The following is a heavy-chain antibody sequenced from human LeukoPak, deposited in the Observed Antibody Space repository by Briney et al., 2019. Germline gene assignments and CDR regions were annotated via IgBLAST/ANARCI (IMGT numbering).Heavy chain of an antibody. CDR3: AKDIVVVPAKTKYYYYYYGMDV. D-gene: IGHD2-2*01. CDR1: GFTFSNYA. CDR2: ISYDGSNK. V-gene: IGHV3-30*04. J-gene: IGHJ6*02. Sequence: GGSLRLSCAASGFTFSNYAMHWVRQAPGKGLEWVAVISYDGSNKYYADSVKGRFTISRDNSKNTLYLQMNSLRAEDTAVYYCAKDIVVVPAKTKYYYYYYGMDVWGQGTTVTVSS.